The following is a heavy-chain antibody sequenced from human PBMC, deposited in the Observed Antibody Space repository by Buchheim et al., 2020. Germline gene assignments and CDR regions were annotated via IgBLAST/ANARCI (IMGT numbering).Heavy chain of an antibody. V-gene: IGHV3-23*01. D-gene: IGHD7-27*01. J-gene: IGHJ4*02. Sequence: EVQLLESGGGLARPGGSLRLSCAGSGFTSSSYCMSWVRQAPGRGLEWVAGISVSGFDTWYADSVKGRFTISRDHSKNTLYLQMDSLRGEDTAVYYWTKDGVKTSWGISPLYYFDHWGQGSL. CDR1: GFTSSSYC. CDR2: ISVSGFDT. CDR3: TKDGVKTSWGISPLYYFDH.